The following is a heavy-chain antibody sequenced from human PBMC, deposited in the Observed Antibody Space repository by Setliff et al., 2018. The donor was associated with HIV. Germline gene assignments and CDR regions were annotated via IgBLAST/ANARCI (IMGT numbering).Heavy chain of an antibody. CDR2: IYPGYSDT. J-gene: IGHJ6*02. Sequence: GESLKISCKGSAYSFTTFWIAWVRQMPGKGLEWMGIIYPGYSDTTYSPSFQVQVTISVDKSISTAYLQWSSLKASDSAMYYCARQTVQTPHSLDFGATNLDYYFGMDVWGQGTTVTVSS. CDR3: ARQTVQTPHSLDFGATNLDYYFGMDV. D-gene: IGHD4-17*01. V-gene: IGHV5-51*01. CDR1: AYSFTTFW.